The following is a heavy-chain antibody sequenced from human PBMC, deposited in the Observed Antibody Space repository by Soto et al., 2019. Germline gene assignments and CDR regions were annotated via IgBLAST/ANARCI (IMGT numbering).Heavy chain of an antibody. D-gene: IGHD3-3*01. CDR2: IYGSGST. Sequence: QVQPQESGPGPVKPLETLSLTCPVSGNFIGDYYWSWFRQSPGKGLEWIGYIYGSGSTNYNPSLKSRVTISADTSKNQFSLKLTSVTAADTAVYYCARRRIGDYWGQGTPITVSS. V-gene: IGHV4-59*08. CDR1: GNFIGDYY. J-gene: IGHJ4*02. CDR3: ARRRIGDY.